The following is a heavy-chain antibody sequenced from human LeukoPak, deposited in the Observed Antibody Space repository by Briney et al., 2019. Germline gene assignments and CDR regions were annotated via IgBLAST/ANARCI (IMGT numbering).Heavy chain of an antibody. J-gene: IGHJ3*02. CDR1: GGTFSTYA. V-gene: IGHV1-69*04. CDR3: ARATGSEDAFDI. D-gene: IGHD3-10*01. CDR2: IIPMLGIA. Sequence: GASVKVSCKTSGGTFSTYAISWVRQAPGQGLEWMGRIIPMLGIANYAQNFQGRVTITADESTSTAYMELSSLRSEDTAVYYCARATGSEDAFDIWGQGTMVTVSS.